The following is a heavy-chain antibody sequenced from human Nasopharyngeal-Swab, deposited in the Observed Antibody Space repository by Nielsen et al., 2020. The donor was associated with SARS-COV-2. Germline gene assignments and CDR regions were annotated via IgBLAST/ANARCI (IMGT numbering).Heavy chain of an antibody. CDR2: IKQDVGEK. J-gene: IGHJ4*02. CDR1: GFTFSSYW. CDR3: VRDVIATVTTPPDY. D-gene: IGHD4-17*01. V-gene: IGHV3-7*01. Sequence: GGSLRLSCEASGFTFSSYWMSWVRQAPGRGLEWVANIKQDVGEKNYVDSVKGRFTISRDNAKNSLYLQMNTLRAEDTAVYYCVRDVIATVTTPPDYWGQGTLVTVSS.